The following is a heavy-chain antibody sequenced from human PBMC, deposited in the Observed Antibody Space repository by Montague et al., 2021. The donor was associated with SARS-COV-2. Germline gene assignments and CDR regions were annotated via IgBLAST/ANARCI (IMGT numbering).Heavy chain of an antibody. CDR1: GYTFTSYD. V-gene: IGHV1-8*01. CDR2: MNPNSGNT. J-gene: IGHJ4*02. CDR3: ARAQYYYDSSGYYPAY. Sequence: SVKVSCKASGYTFTSYDINWVRQATGQGLEWMGWMNPNSGNTGYAQKFQGRVTMTRNTSISTVYMELSSLRSEDTAVYYCARAQYYYDSSGYYPAYWGQGTLVTVSS. D-gene: IGHD3-22*01.